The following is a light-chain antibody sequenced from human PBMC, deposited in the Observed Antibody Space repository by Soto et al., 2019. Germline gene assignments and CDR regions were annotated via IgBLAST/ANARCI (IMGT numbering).Light chain of an antibody. CDR3: GAWDRSLSGGI. V-gene: IGLV1-51*02. CDR1: SSNIGTYY. J-gene: IGLJ2*01. Sequence: QSVLTQPPSVSAAPGQKVTISCSGSSSNIGTYYVSWYQQFPGSAPKLLIHENNKRPSGIPDRFSGSKSGTSATLDITGLQTGDEAVDYCGAWDRSLSGGIFGGGTKLTVL. CDR2: ENN.